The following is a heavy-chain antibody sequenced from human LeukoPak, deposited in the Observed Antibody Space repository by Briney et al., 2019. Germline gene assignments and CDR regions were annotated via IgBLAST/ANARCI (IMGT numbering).Heavy chain of an antibody. CDR2: VHSSGDI. J-gene: IGHJ4*02. D-gene: IGHD3-16*01. CDR3: ARGASPKDAVFFDY. V-gene: IGHV4-61*02. CDR1: GVSITSGSYY. Sequence: SVTLSLTCSVSGVSITSGSYYWGWIRQSAGKGLEWIGRVHSSGDIYHNAAFRSRAAVSGDASKNQFSLQLNSVTAADTAVYYCARGASPKDAVFFDYWGQGALITVSS.